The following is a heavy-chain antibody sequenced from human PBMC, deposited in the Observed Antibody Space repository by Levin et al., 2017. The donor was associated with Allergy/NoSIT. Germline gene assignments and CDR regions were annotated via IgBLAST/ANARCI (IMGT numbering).Heavy chain of an antibody. CDR3: ARDNYFDSSGYYRLDS. Sequence: PSETLSLTCTVSGGSIGDYYWNWIRQPPGKGLEWIGYVFHTGTTYYSPSLKSRVTISVDTYKNQFSLKLTSVTGADTAVYYCARDNYFDSSGYYRLDSWGQGTLVTVSS. CDR1: GGSIGDYY. J-gene: IGHJ4*02. D-gene: IGHD3-22*01. V-gene: IGHV4-59*01. CDR2: VFHTGTT.